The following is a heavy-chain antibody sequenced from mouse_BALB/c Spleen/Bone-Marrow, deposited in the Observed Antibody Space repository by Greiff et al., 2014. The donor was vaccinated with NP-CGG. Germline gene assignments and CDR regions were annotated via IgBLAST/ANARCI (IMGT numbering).Heavy chain of an antibody. V-gene: IGHV3-2*02. D-gene: IGHD2-4*01. Sequence: VQLQQSGPGLVKPSQSLSLTCIVTGYSITRDYAWNWIRQFPGNKLEWMGYISYSGSTTYIPSLESRISITRDTSKNQFFLQLNSVTTEDTATYYCARSSSYDYDVGFAYWGQGTLVTVSA. CDR2: ISYSGST. CDR3: ARSSSYDYDVGFAY. CDR1: GYSITRDYA. J-gene: IGHJ3*01.